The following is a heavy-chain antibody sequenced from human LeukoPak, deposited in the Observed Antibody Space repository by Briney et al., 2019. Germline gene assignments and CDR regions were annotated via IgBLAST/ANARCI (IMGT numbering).Heavy chain of an antibody. CDR1: GYSISSGYY. CDR2: IYHSGST. CDR3: AIEARSLTRLYDSSGYYLYYFDY. J-gene: IGHJ4*02. V-gene: IGHV4-38-2*02. D-gene: IGHD3-22*01. Sequence: SETLSLTCTVSGYSISSGYYWGWIRQPPGKGLEWIGSIYHSGSTYYNPSLKSRVTISVDTSKNQFSLKLSSVTAADTAVYYCAIEARSLTRLYDSSGYYLYYFDYWGQGTLVSVSS.